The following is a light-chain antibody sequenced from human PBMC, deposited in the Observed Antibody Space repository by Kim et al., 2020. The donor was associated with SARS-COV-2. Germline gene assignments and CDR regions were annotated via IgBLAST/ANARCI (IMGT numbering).Light chain of an antibody. CDR2: KAS. V-gene: IGKV1-5*03. J-gene: IGKJ1*01. Sequence: SASVGDRITITCRASQSINTWFAWYQQRPGKAPKLLIYKASTLDRGVPSRFRGSGSGTDFTLTISSLQPDDFATYFCQQYDNSWTFGQGTKVDIK. CDR3: QQYDNSWT. CDR1: QSINTW.